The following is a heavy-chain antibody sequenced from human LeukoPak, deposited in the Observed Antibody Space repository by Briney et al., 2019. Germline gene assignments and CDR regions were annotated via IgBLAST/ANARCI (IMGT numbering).Heavy chain of an antibody. D-gene: IGHD3-10*01. CDR2: ISGSGGST. CDR1: GFTFNNYA. CDR3: AKGRGFMVRGAIIDY. J-gene: IGHJ4*02. V-gene: IGHV3-23*01. Sequence: GGSLRLSCAASGFTFNNYAMNWVRQAPGKGLEWVSAISGSGGSTYYADSVKGRFTISRDNSKNTLYLQMNSLRAEDTAVYYCAKGRGFMVRGAIIDYWGQGTLVTVSS.